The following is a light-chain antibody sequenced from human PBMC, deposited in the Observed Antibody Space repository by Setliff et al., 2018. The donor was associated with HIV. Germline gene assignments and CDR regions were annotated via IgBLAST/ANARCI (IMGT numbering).Light chain of an antibody. CDR2: DVS. J-gene: IGLJ1*01. CDR1: SSDVGGYNY. Sequence: ALAQPRSVSGSPGQSVTISCTGTSSDVGGYNYVSWYQQHPGKAPKLMIYDVSERPSGVPDRFSGSKSANTASLTISGLQAEDEADYYCCSYAGSYTFYVFGTGTKGTVL. V-gene: IGLV2-11*01. CDR3: CSYAGSYTFYV.